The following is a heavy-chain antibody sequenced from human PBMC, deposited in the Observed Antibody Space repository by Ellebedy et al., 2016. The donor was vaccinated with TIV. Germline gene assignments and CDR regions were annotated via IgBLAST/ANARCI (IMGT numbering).Heavy chain of an antibody. CDR1: GFTFSNAW. Sequence: GESLKISCAASGFTFSNAWMNWVRQAPGKGLEWVGRIKSKTDGGTTDYAAPVKGRFTISRDDSKNTLYLQMNSLKTEDTAVYYCTTGGGGYSRGAFDIWGQGTMVTVSS. V-gene: IGHV3-15*07. J-gene: IGHJ3*02. CDR2: IKSKTDGGTT. D-gene: IGHD5-18*01. CDR3: TTGGGGYSRGAFDI.